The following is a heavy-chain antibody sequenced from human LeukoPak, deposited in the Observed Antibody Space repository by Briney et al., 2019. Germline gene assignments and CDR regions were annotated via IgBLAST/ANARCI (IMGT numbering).Heavy chain of an antibody. J-gene: IGHJ4*02. V-gene: IGHV3-49*04. Sequence: GGSLRLSCTASGFTFGDYAMSWVRQAPGKGREWVGFIRSKAYGGTTEYAASVKGRFTISRDDSKSIAYLQMNGLKTEDTAVYYCTREDYSGSYIPFDYWGQGTLVTVSS. CDR1: GFTFGDYA. CDR3: TREDYSGSYIPFDY. D-gene: IGHD3-10*01. CDR2: IRSKAYGGTT.